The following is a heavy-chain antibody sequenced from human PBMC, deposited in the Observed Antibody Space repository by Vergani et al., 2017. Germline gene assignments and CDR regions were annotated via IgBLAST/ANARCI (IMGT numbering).Heavy chain of an antibody. D-gene: IGHD3-9*01. CDR2: IYSGGST. CDR3: AREGRHYDILTGYYSLGGMDV. J-gene: IGHJ6*02. CDR1: GFTVSSNY. V-gene: IGHV3-66*01. Sequence: EVQLVESGGGLVQPGGSLRLSCAASGFTVSSNYMSWVRQAPGKGLEWVSFIYSGGSTYYADSVKGRFTISRDNSKNTLYRQMNSLRAEDTAVYYCAREGRHYDILTGYYSLGGMDVWGQGTTVTVSS.